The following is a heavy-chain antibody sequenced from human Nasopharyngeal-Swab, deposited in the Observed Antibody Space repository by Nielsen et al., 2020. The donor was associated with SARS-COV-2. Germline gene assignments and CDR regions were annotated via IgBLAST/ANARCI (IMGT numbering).Heavy chain of an antibody. CDR3: ARFYDYVWGSYPQWTAFDI. D-gene: IGHD3-16*02. CDR2: IIPIFGTA. Sequence: SVKVSCKASGGTFSSYAISWVRQAPGQGLEWMGGIIPIFGTANYAQKFQGRVTITADESTSTAYMELSSLRSEDTAVYYCARFYDYVWGSYPQWTAFDIWGQGTMVTVSS. CDR1: GGTFSSYA. V-gene: IGHV1-69*13. J-gene: IGHJ3*02.